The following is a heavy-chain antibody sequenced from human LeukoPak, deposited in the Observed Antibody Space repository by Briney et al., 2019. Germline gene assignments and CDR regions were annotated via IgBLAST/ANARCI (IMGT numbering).Heavy chain of an antibody. CDR1: GFTSINYN. J-gene: IGHJ2*01. V-gene: IGHV3-23*01. Sequence: PGGSLRLFCAASGFTSINYNMNWVRQAPGKGLEWVSAIGPGGNSFYADSVKDRLTISRDNSRGTVFLQMNYLRVEDTAVYYCTKGTLMSYWYFDLWGRGTPVTVSS. CDR2: IGPGGNS. D-gene: IGHD2-8*01. CDR3: TKGTLMSYWYFDL.